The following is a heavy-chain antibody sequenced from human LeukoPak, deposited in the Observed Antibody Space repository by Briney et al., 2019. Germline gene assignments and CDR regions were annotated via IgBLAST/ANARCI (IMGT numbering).Heavy chain of an antibody. CDR2: FDRKNGDT. CDR3: ATGVFCATTTCPGYQHYYYFMDV. V-gene: IGHV1-24*01. J-gene: IGHJ6*03. D-gene: IGHD2-2*01. CDR1: GFTLADLS. Sequence: ASVKVSCKVSGFTLADLSMHWVRQAPGKGLEWVGGFDRKNGDTIYAQRFRGRVTLTEDASTGTAYMDLSSLSADDTAVYYCATGVFCATTTCPGYQHYYYFMDVWGKGTTVTVSS.